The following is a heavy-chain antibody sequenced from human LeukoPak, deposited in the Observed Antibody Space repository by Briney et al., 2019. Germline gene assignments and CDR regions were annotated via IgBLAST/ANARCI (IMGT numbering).Heavy chain of an antibody. Sequence: GESLKISCKGSGYSFTSYWIGWVRQMPGKGLEWMGIIYPGDSDTRYSPSFQGQVTISADKSISTAYLQWSSLKASDTAMYYCARHALGYSGYESTEVEYWGQGTLVTVSS. CDR3: ARHALGYSGYESTEVEY. CDR1: GYSFTSYW. V-gene: IGHV5-51*01. J-gene: IGHJ4*02. D-gene: IGHD5-12*01. CDR2: IYPGDSDT.